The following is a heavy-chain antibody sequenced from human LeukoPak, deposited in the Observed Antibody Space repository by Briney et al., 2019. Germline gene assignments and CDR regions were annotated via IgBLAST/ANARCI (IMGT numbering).Heavy chain of an antibody. CDR1: GFTFSSYW. D-gene: IGHD2-21*01. CDR3: ARDPAYGAIDY. V-gene: IGHV3-7*03. J-gene: IGHJ4*02. CDR2: INPDGSYM. Sequence: GGSLRLSCAASGFTFSSYWMNWARQAPGKGLEWVANINPDGSYMYCVESVRGRFIISRDNAKNSLYLQTSSLRAEDTAIYYCARDPAYGAIDYWGQGALVTVSS.